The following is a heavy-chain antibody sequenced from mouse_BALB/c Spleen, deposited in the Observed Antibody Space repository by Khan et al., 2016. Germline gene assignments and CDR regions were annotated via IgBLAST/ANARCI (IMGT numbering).Heavy chain of an antibody. CDR2: IPHSGET. Sequence: VQLQESGPGLVKPSQSLFLACSITGFPITSGYYWIWIRQSPGKPLEWMGYIPHSGETFYNPSLPSPISITRETSKHQFFLQLNSVTTEDTAMYYGAGDSYGYWYFDVWGAGTTVTVSS. CDR3: AGDSYGYWYFDV. D-gene: IGHD1-1*02. J-gene: IGHJ1*01. V-gene: IGHV12-3*02. CDR1: GFPITSGYY.